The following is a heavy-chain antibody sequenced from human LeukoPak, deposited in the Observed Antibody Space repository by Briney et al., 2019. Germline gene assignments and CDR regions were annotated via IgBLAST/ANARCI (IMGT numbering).Heavy chain of an antibody. CDR1: GGSFSGYY. V-gene: IGHV4-34*01. Sequence: SETLSLTCAVYGGSFSGYYWSWIRQPPGKGLEWIGEINHSGSTNYNPSLKSRVTISVDTSKNQSSLKLSSVTAADPAVYYCAPDQSLGTYGSGSWWFDPWGQGTLVTVSS. D-gene: IGHD3-10*01. J-gene: IGHJ5*02. CDR3: APDQSLGTYGSGSWWFDP. CDR2: INHSGST.